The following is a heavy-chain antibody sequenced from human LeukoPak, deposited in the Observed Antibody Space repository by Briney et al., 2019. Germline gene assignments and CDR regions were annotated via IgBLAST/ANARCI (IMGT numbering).Heavy chain of an antibody. CDR1: GFTLSRYW. CDR3: ARELSTGS. Sequence: GGSLRLSCVASGFTLSRYWMHWVRQAPGKGLVWVSRLNGDGSITNYADSVKGRFTISRDNAKNTLYLQMNSLRAEDTAVYYCARELSTGSWGQGTLVTVSS. CDR2: LNGDGSIT. V-gene: IGHV3-74*01. D-gene: IGHD2-15*01. J-gene: IGHJ5*02.